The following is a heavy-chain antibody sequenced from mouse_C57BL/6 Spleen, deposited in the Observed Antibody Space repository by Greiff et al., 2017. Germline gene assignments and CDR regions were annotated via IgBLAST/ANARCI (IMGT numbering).Heavy chain of an antibody. CDR2: IRNKANGYTT. CDR1: GFTFTDYY. CDR3: ARYYEYNRRAWFAY. D-gene: IGHD2-4*01. V-gene: IGHV7-3*01. Sequence: EVHLVESGGGLVQPGGSLSLSCAASGFTFTDYYMSWVRQPPGKALEWLGFIRNKANGYTTEHSASVKGRFTISRDNSQSNLYLQMHALRAEDSATYYCARYYEYNRRAWFAYWGQGTLVTVSA. J-gene: IGHJ3*01.